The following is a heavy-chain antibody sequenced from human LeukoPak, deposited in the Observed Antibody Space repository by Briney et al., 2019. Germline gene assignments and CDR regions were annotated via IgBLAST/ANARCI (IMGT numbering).Heavy chain of an antibody. CDR3: ARSSWLFHYFDY. D-gene: IGHD3-9*01. CDR1: GGSISGYY. Sequence: SETLSLTCDIYGGSISGYYWSWIRQPPGKGVEWIGEINHSGSTNYNPSLKSRVTISVDTSKNQFSLKLSSVTAADTAVYYCARSSWLFHYFDYWGQGTLVTVSS. J-gene: IGHJ4*02. V-gene: IGHV4-34*01. CDR2: INHSGST.